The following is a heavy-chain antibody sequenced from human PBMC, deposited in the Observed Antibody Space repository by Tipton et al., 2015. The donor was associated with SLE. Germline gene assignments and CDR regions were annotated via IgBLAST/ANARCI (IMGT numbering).Heavy chain of an antibody. CDR3: AREWGSTSY. D-gene: IGHD3-10*01. Sequence: TLSLTCAVYGGSFRCYYWSWIRQPPGKGLEWIGEINYSGGTNYNPSLKSRVTISVDTSRMQFSLKMISVSAADTAVYYCAREWGSTSYWGQGTLVTVSS. CDR2: INYSGGT. CDR1: GGSFRCYY. J-gene: IGHJ4*02. V-gene: IGHV4-34*01.